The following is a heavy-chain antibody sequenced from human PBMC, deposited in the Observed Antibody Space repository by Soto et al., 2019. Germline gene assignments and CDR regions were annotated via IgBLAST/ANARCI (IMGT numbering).Heavy chain of an antibody. D-gene: IGHD3-3*01. CDR1: GFTFSSYG. Sequence: PGGSLRLSCAASGFTFSSYGMHWVRQAPGKGLEWVAVISYDGSNKYYADSVKGRFTICRDNSKNTQYMQMNSLRAEDTAVYYCAKDVLRFLEWLAFYGMDVWGQGTTVTVSS. V-gene: IGHV3-30*18. J-gene: IGHJ6*02. CDR3: AKDVLRFLEWLAFYGMDV. CDR2: ISYDGSNK.